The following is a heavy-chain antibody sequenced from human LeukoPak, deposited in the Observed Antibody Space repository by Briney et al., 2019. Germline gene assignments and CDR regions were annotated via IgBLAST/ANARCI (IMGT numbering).Heavy chain of an antibody. CDR1: GGSISSSSYS. CDR2: IYYNGNT. Sequence: PSETLSLTCTVSGGSISSSSYSWGCIRLPPGKGLEWIGSIYYNGNTHYNPSLKSRVTISVDTSKNQFSLKLSSVTAADTAVYYCARFTGTTRAFDIWGQGTMVTVSS. CDR3: ARFTGTTRAFDI. D-gene: IGHD4-11*01. V-gene: IGHV4-39*01. J-gene: IGHJ3*02.